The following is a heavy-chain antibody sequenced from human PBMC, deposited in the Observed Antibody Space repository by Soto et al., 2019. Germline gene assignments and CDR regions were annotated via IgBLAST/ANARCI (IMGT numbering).Heavy chain of an antibody. CDR1: GGTFSSYT. CDR3: ARPRRCSGGSCYLDY. D-gene: IGHD2-15*01. V-gene: IGHV1-69*02. CDR2: IIPILGIA. J-gene: IGHJ4*02. Sequence: QVQLVQSGAEVKKPGSSVKVSCKASGGTFSSYTISWVRQAPGQGLEWMGRIIPILGIANYAQKFQGRVTITADKPTSTAYMELSSLRSEDTAVYYCARPRRCSGGSCYLDYWGQGTLVTVSS.